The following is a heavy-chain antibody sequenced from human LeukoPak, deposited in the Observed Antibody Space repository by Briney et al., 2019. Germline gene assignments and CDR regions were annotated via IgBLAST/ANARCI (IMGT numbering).Heavy chain of an antibody. J-gene: IGHJ4*02. CDR1: GVSISSYY. D-gene: IGHD3-16*02. Sequence: SSETLSLTCTVSGVSISSYYWSWIWQPPGKGLEWIGYIYYSGSTNYNPSLKSRVTISVDTSKNQFSLKLSSVTAADTAVYYCARVPMITFGGVIVEGSYYFDYWGQGTLVTVSS. CDR2: IYYSGST. V-gene: IGHV4-59*01. CDR3: ARVPMITFGGVIVEGSYYFDY.